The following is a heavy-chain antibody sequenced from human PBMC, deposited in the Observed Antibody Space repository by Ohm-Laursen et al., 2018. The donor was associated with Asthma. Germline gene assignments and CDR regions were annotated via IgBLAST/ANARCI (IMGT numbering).Heavy chain of an antibody. CDR3: AKDRDGQWLAYYFDY. J-gene: IGHJ4*02. Sequence: SLRLSCAASGFTFSNHWMTWVRQAPGRGLEWVAVISYDGSNKYYADSVKGRFTISRDNSKNTLYLQMNSLRAEDTAVYYCAKDRDGQWLAYYFDYWGQGTLVTVSS. CDR1: GFTFSNHW. D-gene: IGHD6-19*01. CDR2: ISYDGSNK. V-gene: IGHV3-30*18.